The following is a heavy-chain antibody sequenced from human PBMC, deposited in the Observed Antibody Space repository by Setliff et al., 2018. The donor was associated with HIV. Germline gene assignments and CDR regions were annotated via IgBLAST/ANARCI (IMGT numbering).Heavy chain of an antibody. Sequence: ASVKVSCKVSGYTHTELSIHWVRQALGKGLEWMGGFDPEDVETVYAQKFQGRVTMTEDTSTDTAYMELSSLRSEDTAVYYCATVRGYYYDSSGKEYFQHWGQGTLVTVSS. CDR1: GYTHTELS. D-gene: IGHD3-22*01. J-gene: IGHJ1*01. V-gene: IGHV1-24*01. CDR2: FDPEDVET. CDR3: ATVRGYYYDSSGKEYFQH.